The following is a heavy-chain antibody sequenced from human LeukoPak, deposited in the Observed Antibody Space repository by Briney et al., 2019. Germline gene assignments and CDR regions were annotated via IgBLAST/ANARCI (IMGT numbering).Heavy chain of an antibody. CDR2: INTDGSNT. D-gene: IGHD3-22*01. CDR1: GFTFDYYW. Sequence: GGSLRLSCAASGFTFDYYWMHWVRQAPGKGLMWVSRINTDGSNTHYADSVKGRFTISRDNAKNTLYLQMNGLRVEDTAVYYCVVWGEDRSGHRLDFWGQGTLVTVSS. V-gene: IGHV3-74*01. CDR3: VVWGEDRSGHRLDF. J-gene: IGHJ4*02.